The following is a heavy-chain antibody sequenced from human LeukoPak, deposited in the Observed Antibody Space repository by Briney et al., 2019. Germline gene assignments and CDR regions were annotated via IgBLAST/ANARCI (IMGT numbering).Heavy chain of an antibody. V-gene: IGHV3-7*03. Sequence: GTSLRLSCAGSGFNFRDHWMSWLRQAPGKGPEWVAHIKPDGSEKYYVDSVKGRFIISRDDARNSLSLQMNSLRAEDTALYYCARGVDTAMVPSDYWGQGTLVTVSS. D-gene: IGHD5-18*01. CDR1: GFNFRDHW. CDR3: ARGVDTAMVPSDY. CDR2: IKPDGSEK. J-gene: IGHJ4*02.